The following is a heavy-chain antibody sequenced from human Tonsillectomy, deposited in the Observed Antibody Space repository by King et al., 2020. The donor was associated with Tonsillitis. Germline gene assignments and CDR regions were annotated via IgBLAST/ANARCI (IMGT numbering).Heavy chain of an antibody. CDR3: ARDISPLYYYDSSGYDAFDI. D-gene: IGHD3-22*01. J-gene: IGHJ3*02. Sequence: VQLVESGGGLVKPGGSLRLSCAASGFTFSSYSMNWVRQAPGKGLEWVSSISSSSSYIYYADSVKGRFTISRDNAKNSLYLQMKRLRAEDTAVYYCARDISPLYYYDSSGYDAFDIWGQGTMVTVSS. CDR1: GFTFSSYS. CDR2: ISSSSSYI. V-gene: IGHV3-21*01.